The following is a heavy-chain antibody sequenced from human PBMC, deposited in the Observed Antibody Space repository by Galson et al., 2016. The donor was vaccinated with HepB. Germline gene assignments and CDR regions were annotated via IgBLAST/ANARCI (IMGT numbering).Heavy chain of an antibody. D-gene: IGHD3-10*01. CDR3: ARDISVRAAGLDY. J-gene: IGHJ4*02. CDR2: IGTYNGKT. CDR1: GYTFSSYG. Sequence: SCKASGYTFSSYGINWVRQAPGQGLEWMGWIGTYNGKTNYGQNFQGRTTMTTDTSTSTAYVELRTLRSDDTAVYYCARDISVRAAGLDYWGQGTLVTVSS. V-gene: IGHV1-18*01.